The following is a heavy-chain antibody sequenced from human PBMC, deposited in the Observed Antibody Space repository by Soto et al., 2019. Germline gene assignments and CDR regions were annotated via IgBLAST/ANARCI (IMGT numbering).Heavy chain of an antibody. V-gene: IGHV1-69*04. J-gene: IGHJ3*02. CDR3: ARERAAAGISLYGAFDI. D-gene: IGHD6-13*01. CDR2: IIPILGIA. CDR1: GGTFSSYT. Sequence: ASVKVSCKASGGTFSSYTISWVRQAPGQGLEWMGRIIPILGIANYAQKFQGRVTITADKSTSTAYMELSSLRSEDTAVYYCARERAAAGISLYGAFDIWGQGTMVTVSS.